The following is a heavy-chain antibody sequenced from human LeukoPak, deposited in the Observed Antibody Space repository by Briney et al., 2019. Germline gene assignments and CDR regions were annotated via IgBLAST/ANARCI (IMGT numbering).Heavy chain of an antibody. D-gene: IGHD6-13*01. CDR3: AREGSSSSWRDY. CDR1: GFTFDYYG. CDR2: INWNGCST. V-gene: IGHV3-20*04. Sequence: AGGSLRLSCAASGFTFDYYGMSGVRQAPGKGLEWVSCINWNGCSTGYADCVKGRFTISRDNAKNSLYLQMNSLRAEDTTLYSCAREGSSSSWRDYWCQGTLVTVSS. J-gene: IGHJ4*02.